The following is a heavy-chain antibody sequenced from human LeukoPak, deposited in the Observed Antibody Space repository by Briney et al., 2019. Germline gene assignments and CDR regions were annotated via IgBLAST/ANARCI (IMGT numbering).Heavy chain of an antibody. V-gene: IGHV1-69*13. J-gene: IGHJ3*02. CDR2: IIPIFGTA. Sequence: GASVKVSCKASGYTFTSYDINWVRQAPGQGLEWMGGIIPIFGTANYAQKFQGRVTITADESTSTAYMELSSLRSEDTAVYYCARDYGGNLDAFDIWGQGTMVTVSS. D-gene: IGHD4-23*01. CDR1: GYTFTSYD. CDR3: ARDYGGNLDAFDI.